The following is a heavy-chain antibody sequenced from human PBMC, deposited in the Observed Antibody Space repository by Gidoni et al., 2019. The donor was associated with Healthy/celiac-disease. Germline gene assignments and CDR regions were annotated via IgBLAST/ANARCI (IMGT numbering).Heavy chain of an antibody. CDR3: ASRRGGYVDWLQPVSDY. CDR1: RGSISSGDYY. CDR2: IYYSGST. Sequence: QVQLQESGPGLVKPSQTLSLTSTVSRGSISSGDYYWSWIRQPPGKGLEWIGYIYYSGSTYYNPSLKSRVTISVDTSKNQFSLKLSSVTAADTAVYYCASRRGGYVDWLQPVSDYWGQGTLVTVSS. J-gene: IGHJ4*02. D-gene: IGHD3-9*01. V-gene: IGHV4-30-4*01.